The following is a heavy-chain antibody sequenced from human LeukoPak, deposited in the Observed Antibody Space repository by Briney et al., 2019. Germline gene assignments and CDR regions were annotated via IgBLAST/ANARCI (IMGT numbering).Heavy chain of an antibody. V-gene: IGHV3-7*01. CDR3: VRDGGYSNFDY. CDR1: GFTFSNYW. J-gene: IGHJ4*02. CDR2: MKEDGGEI. D-gene: IGHD4-11*01. Sequence: GGSLRLSCAASGFTFSNYWMSWVRQAPGKGLEWVANMKEDGGEINYVDSVTGRFTIPRDNARGSLYLQMNSLRAEDTAVYYCVRDGGYSNFDYWGQGSLVTVSS.